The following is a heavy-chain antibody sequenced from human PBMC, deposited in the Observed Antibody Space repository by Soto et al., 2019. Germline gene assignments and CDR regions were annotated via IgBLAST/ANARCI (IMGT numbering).Heavy chain of an antibody. D-gene: IGHD6-13*01. CDR1: GYTFTSYA. J-gene: IGHJ4*02. Sequence: GASVKVSCKASGYTFTSYAMHWVRQAPGQRLEWMGWINAGNGNTKYSQKFQGRVTITRDTSASTAYMELSSLRSEDTAVYYCARAAAGPGELLSFDYWGQGTLVTVSS. CDR2: INAGNGNT. CDR3: ARAAAGPGELLSFDY. V-gene: IGHV1-3*01.